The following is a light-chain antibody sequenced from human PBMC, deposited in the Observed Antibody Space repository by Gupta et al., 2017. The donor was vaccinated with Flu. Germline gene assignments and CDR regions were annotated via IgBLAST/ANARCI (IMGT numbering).Light chain of an antibody. CDR1: SSNIGNNY. Sequence: QSLLTQPPSVSAAPGQKVTISCSARSSNIGNNYISWYQQFPGTAPRLVIFENDKRPSGIPDRFAGSKSGTSATLVITGLQTGDEADYYCGTWDSSLNAGGIFGPGTKVTVL. CDR3: GTWDSSLNAGGI. V-gene: IGLV1-51*02. CDR2: END. J-gene: IGLJ1*01.